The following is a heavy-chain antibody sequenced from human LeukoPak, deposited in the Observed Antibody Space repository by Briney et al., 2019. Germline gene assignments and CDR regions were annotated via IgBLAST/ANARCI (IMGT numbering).Heavy chain of an antibody. J-gene: IGHJ5*02. CDR3: ARGRVSWFGP. Sequence: SETLSLTCAVYGGSFSGYYWSWIRQPPGKGLEWIGEINHSGSTNYNPSLKSRVTISVDTSKNQFSLKLSSVTAADTAVYYCARGRVSWFGPWGQGTLVTVSS. CDR2: INHSGST. V-gene: IGHV4-34*01. CDR1: GGSFSGYY.